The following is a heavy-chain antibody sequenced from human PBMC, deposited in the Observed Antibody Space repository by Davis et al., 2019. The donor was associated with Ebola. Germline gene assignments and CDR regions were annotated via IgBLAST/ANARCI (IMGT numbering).Heavy chain of an antibody. CDR3: ARGSAKSIVATITHYYYGMDV. V-gene: IGHV1-69*13. J-gene: IGHJ6*02. CDR1: GGTFSSYA. D-gene: IGHD5-12*01. CDR2: IIHIFGTA. Sequence: AASVKVSCKASGGTFSSYAISWVRQAPGQGREWMGGIIHIFGTAHYAQKFQGRVTITADESKSTAYMELRSLRSEDTAVYYCARGSAKSIVATITHYYYGMDVWGQGTTVTVSS.